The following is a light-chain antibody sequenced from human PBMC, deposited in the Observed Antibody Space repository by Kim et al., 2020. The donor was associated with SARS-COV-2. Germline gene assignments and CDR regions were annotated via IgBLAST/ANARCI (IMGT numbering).Light chain of an antibody. Sequence: QSVLTQPPSVSAAPGQKVTISCSGSSSNIGNNYVSWYQQLPGTAPKLLIYDNNKRPSGIPDRFSGSTSGTSATLGITGLQTGDEADYYCGTWDSSLSSLVFGTGTKVTVL. CDR3: GTWDSSLSSLV. V-gene: IGLV1-51*01. J-gene: IGLJ1*01. CDR2: DNN. CDR1: SSNIGNNY.